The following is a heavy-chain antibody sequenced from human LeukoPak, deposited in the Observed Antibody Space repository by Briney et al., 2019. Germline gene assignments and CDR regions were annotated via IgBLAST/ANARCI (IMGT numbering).Heavy chain of an antibody. J-gene: IGHJ4*02. CDR1: GFTFSSYG. CDR2: IWYDGSNK. D-gene: IGHD1-26*01. CDR3: ARQWELRDFDY. Sequence: GGSLRLSCAASGFTFSSYGMHWVRLAPSKGLEWVAVIWYDGSNKYYADSVKGRFTISRDNSKNTLYLQMNSLRAEDTAVYYCARQWELRDFDYWGQGTLVTVSS. V-gene: IGHV3-33*01.